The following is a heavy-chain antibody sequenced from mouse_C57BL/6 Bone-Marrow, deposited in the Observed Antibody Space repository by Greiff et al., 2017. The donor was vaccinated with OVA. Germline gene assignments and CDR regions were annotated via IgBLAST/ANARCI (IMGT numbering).Heavy chain of an antibody. J-gene: IGHJ2*01. V-gene: IGHV1-31*01. CDR3: ARGTGFDY. CDR1: GYSFTGYY. Sequence: EVKLVESGPELVKPGASVKISCKASGYSFTGYYLHWVKQSPGNILDWIGYIYPYNGVSSYNQKFKGKATLTVDKSSSTAYMEFRSLTSEDAAVYYGARGTGFDYWGQGTTLTVSS. CDR2: IYPYNGVS. D-gene: IGHD3-3*01.